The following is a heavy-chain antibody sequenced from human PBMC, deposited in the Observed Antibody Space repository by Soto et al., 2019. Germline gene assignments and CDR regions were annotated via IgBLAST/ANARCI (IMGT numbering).Heavy chain of an antibody. Sequence: APVTASCTASFYTFTSYGTSGVRKAPGQGLEWMGSLRAYNGNTYYAQKLQARVTMTTDTSTSRAYLELRSQRSDDTAVYYCARDDYGDYKPFDYWGQGTLVTVSS. V-gene: IGHV1-18*01. J-gene: IGHJ4*02. D-gene: IGHD4-17*01. CDR2: LRAYNGNT. CDR3: ARDDYGDYKPFDY. CDR1: FYTFTSYG.